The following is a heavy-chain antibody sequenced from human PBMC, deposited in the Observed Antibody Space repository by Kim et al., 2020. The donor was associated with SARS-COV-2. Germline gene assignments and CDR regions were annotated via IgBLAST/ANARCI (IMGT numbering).Heavy chain of an antibody. CDR3: ARQESGSVAEYGMDV. J-gene: IGHJ6*02. D-gene: IGHD6-19*01. Sequence: GESLKISCKGSGYSFTSYWISWVRQMPGKGLEWMGRIDPSDSYTNYSPSFQGHVTISADKSISTAYLQWSSLKASDTAMYYCARQESGSVAEYGMDVWGQGTTVTVSS. CDR1: GYSFTSYW. CDR2: IDPSDSYT. V-gene: IGHV5-10-1*01.